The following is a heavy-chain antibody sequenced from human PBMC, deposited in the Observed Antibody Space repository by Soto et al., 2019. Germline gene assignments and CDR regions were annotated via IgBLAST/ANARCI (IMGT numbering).Heavy chain of an antibody. V-gene: IGHV3-7*04. CDR2: IKQDGSEK. CDR3: ARDGYCSSTSCYGGGYYYYGMDV. CDR1: GFTFSSYW. D-gene: IGHD2-2*03. J-gene: IGHJ6*02. Sequence: EVQLVESGGGLVQPGGSLRLSCAASGFTFSSYWMSWVRQAPGKGLEWVANIKQDGSEKYYVDSVKGRFTISRDNAKNSLYLQMNSLRAEDTAVYYCARDGYCSSTSCYGGGYYYYGMDVWGQGTTVIVSS.